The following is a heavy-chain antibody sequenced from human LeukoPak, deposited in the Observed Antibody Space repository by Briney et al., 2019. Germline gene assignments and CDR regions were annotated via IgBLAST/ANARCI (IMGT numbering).Heavy chain of an antibody. J-gene: IGHJ2*01. D-gene: IGHD3-22*01. CDR2: MNPNSGNT. CDR3: ARGPTYYYDSSGSRGSDL. CDR1: GYTFTSYD. V-gene: IGHV1-8*03. Sequence: ASVTVSCKASGYTFTSYDINWVRQATGQGLEWMGWMNPNSGNTGYAQKFQGRVTITRNTSISTAYMELSSLRSEDTAVYYCARGPTYYYDSSGSRGSDLWGRGTLVTVSS.